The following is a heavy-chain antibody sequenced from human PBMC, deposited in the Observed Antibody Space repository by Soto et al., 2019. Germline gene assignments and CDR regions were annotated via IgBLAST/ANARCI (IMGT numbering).Heavy chain of an antibody. CDR3: ARESSSSWDYYYYYGMDV. CDR2: IYYSGST. J-gene: IGHJ6*02. Sequence: PSETLSLTCTVSGGSISSYYWSWIRQPPGKGLEWIGYIYYSGSTNYNPSLKSRVTISVDTSKNQLSLKLSSVTAADTAVYYCARESSSSWDYYYYYGMDVWGQGTTVTVSS. D-gene: IGHD6-13*01. V-gene: IGHV4-59*01. CDR1: GGSISSYY.